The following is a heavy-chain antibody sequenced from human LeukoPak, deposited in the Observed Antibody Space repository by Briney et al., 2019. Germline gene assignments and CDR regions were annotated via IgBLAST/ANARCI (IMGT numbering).Heavy chain of an antibody. CDR2: VYYSGST. CDR3: ARIHRYCSGGACYVLDN. Sequence: SETLSLTCVVSGSSVSGYYWGWIRQPPGRGLEWIGYVYYSGSTNYNPSFKSRITISVDTSRNQFSLQLSSVTAADTAVYYCARIHRYCSGGACYVLDNWGQGTLVAVSS. CDR1: GSSVSGYY. D-gene: IGHD2-15*01. V-gene: IGHV4-59*02. J-gene: IGHJ4*02.